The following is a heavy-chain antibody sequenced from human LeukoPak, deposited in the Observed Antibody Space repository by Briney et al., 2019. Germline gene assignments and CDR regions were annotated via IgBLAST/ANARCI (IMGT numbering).Heavy chain of an antibody. D-gene: IGHD5-18*01. J-gene: IGHJ4*02. CDR3: AKDRKGWYSYGLNRRDYFDY. CDR1: GFTFSSYG. V-gene: IGHV3-23*01. Sequence: GGSLRLSCAASGFTFSSYGMSWVRQAPGKGLEWVSAISGSGGSTYYADSVRGRFTISRDNSKNTLYLQMNSLRADDTAVYSCAKDRKGWYSYGLNRRDYFDYWGQGTLVTVSS. CDR2: ISGSGGST.